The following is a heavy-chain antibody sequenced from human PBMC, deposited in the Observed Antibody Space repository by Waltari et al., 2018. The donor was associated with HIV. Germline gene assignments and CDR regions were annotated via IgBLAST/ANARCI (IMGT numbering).Heavy chain of an antibody. V-gene: IGHV3-23*01. D-gene: IGHD6-13*01. J-gene: IGHJ6*02. CDR2: ISGSGSST. CDR1: GFTFSNSG. Sequence: EVQVLESGGALVQPGGSLRLSCAASGFTFSNSGMSWVRQAPGKGLEWVSTISGSGSSTYYADSVKGRFTVSRDNSKNTLYLQMNSLRAEDTAVYFCVKEHQYSHSWYSYYGMDVWGQGTTVTVSS. CDR3: VKEHQYSHSWYSYYGMDV.